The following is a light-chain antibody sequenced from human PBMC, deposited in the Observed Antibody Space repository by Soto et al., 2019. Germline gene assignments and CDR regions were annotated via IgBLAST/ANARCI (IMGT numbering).Light chain of an antibody. V-gene: IGLV2-8*01. CDR1: SSDIGLYNY. Sequence: QSALTQPPSASGSPGQSVTISCAGTSSDIGLYNYVSWYQHHPGKAPKLIIYEVSKRPSGVPDRFSGSKSGNTASLTVSGLQAEDEADYYCSSSAGDINVDVFGGGTKLTVL. J-gene: IGLJ3*02. CDR3: SSSAGDINVDV. CDR2: EVS.